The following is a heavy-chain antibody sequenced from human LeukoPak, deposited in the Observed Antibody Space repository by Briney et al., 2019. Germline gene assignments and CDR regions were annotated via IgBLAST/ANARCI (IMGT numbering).Heavy chain of an antibody. Sequence: SVKVSCKASGGTFSSYAISWVRQAPGQGLEWMGGIIPIFGTANYAQKFQGRVTITADESTSTAYMELSSLRSEGTAVYYCARGEYYYDSSGYAPFDYWGQGTLVTVSS. CDR1: GGTFSSYA. CDR2: IIPIFGTA. J-gene: IGHJ4*02. V-gene: IGHV1-69*13. D-gene: IGHD3-22*01. CDR3: ARGEYYYDSSGYAPFDY.